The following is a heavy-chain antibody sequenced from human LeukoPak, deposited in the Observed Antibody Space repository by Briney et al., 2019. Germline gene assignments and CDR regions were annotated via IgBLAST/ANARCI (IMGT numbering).Heavy chain of an antibody. Sequence: GASLQISCKGSGYSFTSYWIGWVRQLPGKGLEWMGIIYPGDSDTRYSPSFQGQVTISADKSISTAYLQWSSLKASDTAMYYCARCLGYCSGGSCCNWFDPWGQGTLVTVSS. V-gene: IGHV5-51*01. CDR2: IYPGDSDT. CDR3: ARCLGYCSGGSCCNWFDP. D-gene: IGHD2-15*01. J-gene: IGHJ5*02. CDR1: GYSFTSYW.